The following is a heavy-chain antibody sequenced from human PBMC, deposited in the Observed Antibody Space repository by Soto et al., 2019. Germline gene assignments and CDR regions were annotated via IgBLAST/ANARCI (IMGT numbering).Heavy chain of an antibody. CDR3: ARRYGDYFDF. V-gene: IGHV4-59*08. D-gene: IGHD4-17*01. CDR2: IYYSGGT. J-gene: IGHJ4*02. Sequence: SETLSLTCTVSGGSISSYYWSWIRQPPGKGLEWIGYIYYSGGTNYNPSLKSRVTISVATSKNQFSLKLSSVTAADTAVYYCARRYGDYFDFWGQGTMVTVSS. CDR1: GGSISSYY.